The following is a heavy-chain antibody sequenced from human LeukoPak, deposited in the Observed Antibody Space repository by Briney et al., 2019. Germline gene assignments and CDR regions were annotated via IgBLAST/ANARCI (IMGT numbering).Heavy chain of an antibody. Sequence: SETLSLTCTVSGGSITSSYWTWIRQPPGKGLEWIAYTYYNGRANYNPSLKSRVTISVDTSKNQFSLKLSSVTAADTAVYYCARGYKWFDPWGQGTLVTVSS. J-gene: IGHJ5*02. CDR2: TYYNGRA. V-gene: IGHV4-59*01. D-gene: IGHD3-10*01. CDR3: ARGYKWFDP. CDR1: GGSITSSY.